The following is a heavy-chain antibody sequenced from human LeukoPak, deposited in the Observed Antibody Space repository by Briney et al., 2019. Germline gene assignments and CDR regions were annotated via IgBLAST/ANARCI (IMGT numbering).Heavy chain of an antibody. V-gene: IGHV4-38-2*02. D-gene: IGHD5-12*01. CDR3: ARGYSGYDNAFDI. CDR1: GYSISSGHY. J-gene: IGHJ3*02. CDR2: IYQSGST. Sequence: SETLSLTCSVSGYSISSGHYWGWIRQPPGKGLEWIGSIYQSGSTYYNPSLKSRVTISVDTSKNQFSLKLSSVTAADTAVYYCARGYSGYDNAFDIWGQGTMVTVSS.